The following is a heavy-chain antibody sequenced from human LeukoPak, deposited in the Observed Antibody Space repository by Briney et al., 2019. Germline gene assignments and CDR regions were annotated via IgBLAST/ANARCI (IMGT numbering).Heavy chain of an antibody. CDR2: ISGSGDNT. V-gene: IGHV3-23*01. CDR1: GFTFSSYA. Sequence: GGSLRLSCAASGFTFSSYAMSWVRQAPGKGLEWVSAISGSGDNTFYADSVKGRFTISRDNSKNTLFLQMNSLRAEDTAVYYCASEYGSSSGRAFDIWGQGTMVTVSS. D-gene: IGHD6-6*01. CDR3: ASEYGSSSGRAFDI. J-gene: IGHJ3*02.